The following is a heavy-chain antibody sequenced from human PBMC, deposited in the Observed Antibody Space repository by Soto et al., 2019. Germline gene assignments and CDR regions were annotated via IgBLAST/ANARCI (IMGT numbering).Heavy chain of an antibody. CDR1: GFSLSTIGVG. CDR3: VQSGCGGDCLQSYSSHSYYGLDV. J-gene: IGHJ6*02. Sequence: QITLKESGPTLVKPTQTLTLTCTFSGFSLSTIGVGVGWIRQPPGKALEWLALIYWDDDKRYSPSLKSRLTVTKDTSKNQVVLTMTNMDPVDTATYYCVQSGCGGDCLQSYSSHSYYGLDVWGQGTTVTVSS. CDR2: IYWDDDK. D-gene: IGHD2-21*02. V-gene: IGHV2-5*02.